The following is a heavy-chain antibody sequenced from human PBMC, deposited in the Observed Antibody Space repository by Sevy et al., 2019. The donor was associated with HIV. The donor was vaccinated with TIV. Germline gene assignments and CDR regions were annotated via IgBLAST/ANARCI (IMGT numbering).Heavy chain of an antibody. CDR1: GGIFSRYP. CDR3: VSDDEGDPHFDLDY. Sequence: ASVKVSCKASGGIFSRYPISWVRQAPGQRLEWMGGIIPVSGTPKYAQKFQGRVTITAGKLTSTVNMDLSSLRSEDTAVYYCVSDDEGDPHFDLDYWGQGTLVTVSS. CDR2: IIPVSGTP. V-gene: IGHV1-69*06. D-gene: IGHD2-21*02. J-gene: IGHJ4*02.